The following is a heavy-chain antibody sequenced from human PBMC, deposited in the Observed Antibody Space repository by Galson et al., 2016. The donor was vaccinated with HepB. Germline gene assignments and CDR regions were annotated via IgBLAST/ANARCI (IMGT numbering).Heavy chain of an antibody. CDR2: IHDSGNI. Sequence: SETLSLTCTVSGVSVSSGTYYWSWMRQAPGKGLEWIGYIHDSGNIDYNPSLKSRVTISLDTSKNQFSLKLNSVTAADTAVYYCARGGAATGYSSGLYGGWWFDPWGQGILVTVSS. D-gene: IGHD6-19*01. CDR1: GVSVSSGTYY. CDR3: ARGGAATGYSSGLYGGWWFDP. V-gene: IGHV4-61*01. J-gene: IGHJ5*02.